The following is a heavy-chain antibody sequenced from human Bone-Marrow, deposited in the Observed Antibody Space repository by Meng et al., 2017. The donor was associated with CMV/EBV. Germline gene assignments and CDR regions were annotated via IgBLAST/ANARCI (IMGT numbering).Heavy chain of an antibody. D-gene: IGHD6-13*01. V-gene: IGHV4-39*01. CDR2: INHSGNT. J-gene: IGHJ4*02. CDR1: GGSISSSSYY. CDR3: ARQITTAGTPLNY. Sequence: SETLSLTCTVSGGSISSSSYYWSWIRQPPGKGLEWIGEINHSGNTNYNPSLKSRVTISVDTSKNQFSLKLSSVTAADTAVYYCARQITTAGTPLNYWDQGTLVTVSS.